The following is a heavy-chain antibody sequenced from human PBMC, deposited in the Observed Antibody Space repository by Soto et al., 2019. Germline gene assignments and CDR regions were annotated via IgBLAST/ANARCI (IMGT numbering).Heavy chain of an antibody. CDR1: GFTFSSYG. CDR2: ISYDGSNK. Sequence: GGSLRLSCAASGFTFSSYGMHWVRQAPGKGLEWVAVISYDGSNKYYADSVKGRFTISRDNSKNTLYLQMNSLRAEDTAVYYCAKDWLAVAGTILDYWGQGTLVTVSS. J-gene: IGHJ4*02. D-gene: IGHD6-19*01. V-gene: IGHV3-30*18. CDR3: AKDWLAVAGTILDY.